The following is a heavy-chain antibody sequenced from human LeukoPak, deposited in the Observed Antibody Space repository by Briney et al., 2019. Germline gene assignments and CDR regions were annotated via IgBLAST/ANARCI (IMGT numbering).Heavy chain of an antibody. Sequence: GGSLRLSCAASGFTFSSYAMTWVRQAPGKGLAWVSSISKSDGSTYYADSVKVRFTISRDNSKNTVYLHMDSLRVEDTAIYYCARGALIPDFRGQGTLVTVSS. CDR1: GFTFSSYA. CDR3: ARGALIPDF. J-gene: IGHJ4*02. D-gene: IGHD2-21*01. V-gene: IGHV3-23*01. CDR2: ISKSDGST.